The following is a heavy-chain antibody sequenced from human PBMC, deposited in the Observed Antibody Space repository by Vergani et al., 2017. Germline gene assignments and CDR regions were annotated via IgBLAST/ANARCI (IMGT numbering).Heavy chain of an antibody. CDR1: GYTFTGYY. J-gene: IGHJ3*02. V-gene: IGHV1-2*02. CDR3: ARDPLYYDFWRGQKRNDAFDI. CDR2: INPNSGGT. D-gene: IGHD3-3*01. Sequence: QVQLVQSGAEVKKPGASVKVSCKASGYTFTGYYMHWVRQAPGQGLEWMGWINPNSGGTNYAQKFQGRVTMTRDTSISTAYMELSRLRSDDTAVYYCARDPLYYDFWRGQKRNDAFDIWGQGTMVTVSS.